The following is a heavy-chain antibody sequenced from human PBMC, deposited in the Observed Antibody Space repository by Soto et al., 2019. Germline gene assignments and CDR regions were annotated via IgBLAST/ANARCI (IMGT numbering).Heavy chain of an antibody. CDR2: IKQDGSEK. V-gene: IGHV3-7*01. Sequence: EVQLVESGGGLVQPGGSLRLSCAASGFTFSSYWMSWVRQAPGKGLEWVANIKQDGSEKYYVDSVKGRFTISKDNDKNSLYLQMNSVRAEDTAVYYCASTRWLPIDYWGQGTLLTVSS. CDR1: GFTFSSYW. D-gene: IGHD5-12*01. J-gene: IGHJ4*02. CDR3: ASTRWLPIDY.